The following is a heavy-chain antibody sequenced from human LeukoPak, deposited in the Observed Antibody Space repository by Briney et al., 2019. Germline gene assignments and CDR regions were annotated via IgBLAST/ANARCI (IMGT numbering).Heavy chain of an antibody. CDR3: AREVVVAASSGASFDY. J-gene: IGHJ4*02. V-gene: IGHV1-2*02. D-gene: IGHD2-15*01. Sequence: ASVKVSCKASGYTFTGYYMHWVRQAPGQGLEWMGWINPNSGGTNYAQKFQGRVTMTRDTSISTAYMELSRLRSDDTAVYYCAREVVVAASSGASFDYWGQGTLVTVSS. CDR1: GYTFTGYY. CDR2: INPNSGGT.